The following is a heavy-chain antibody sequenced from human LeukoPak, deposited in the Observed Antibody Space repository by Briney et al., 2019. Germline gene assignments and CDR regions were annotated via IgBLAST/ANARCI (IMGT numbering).Heavy chain of an antibody. CDR2: IHYSGST. CDR3: ARWYSSGWAFDY. J-gene: IGHJ4*02. Sequence: SETLSLPCTVSGGPISSYYWNWVRQPPGKGLEWIGDIHYSGSTKYNPSLKSRVTISVDTSKHQFSLKLSSVTAADTAVYYCARWYSSGWAFDYWGQGTLVTVSS. CDR1: GGPISSYY. V-gene: IGHV4-59*08. D-gene: IGHD6-19*01.